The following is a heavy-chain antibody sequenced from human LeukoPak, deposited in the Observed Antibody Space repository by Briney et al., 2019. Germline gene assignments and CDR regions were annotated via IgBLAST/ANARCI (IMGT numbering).Heavy chain of an antibody. CDR1: GGSISRYY. Sequence: SETLSLICTVSGGSISRYYWSWIRQPPGKGLEWIGYIYYSGSTNYNPSLKSRVTISVDTSKNQFSLKLSSVTAADTAVYYCASFAVAGTDHFDYWGQGTLVTVSS. V-gene: IGHV4-59*08. CDR2: IYYSGST. D-gene: IGHD6-19*01. J-gene: IGHJ4*02. CDR3: ASFAVAGTDHFDY.